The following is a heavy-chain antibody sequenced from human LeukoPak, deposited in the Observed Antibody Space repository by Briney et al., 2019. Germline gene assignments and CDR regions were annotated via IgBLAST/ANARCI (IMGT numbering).Heavy chain of an antibody. V-gene: IGHV4-59*01. CDR2: IYYTGST. CDR3: ARVVVTTDYYYYYMDV. Sequence: PSETLSLTCTVSGGSISSYYWSWIRQPPGKGLEWFGYIYYTGSTNYNPSLKSRVTISVDTSKNQFSLKLSSVTAADTAVYYCARVVVTTDYYYYYMDVWGKGTTVTISS. J-gene: IGHJ6*03. D-gene: IGHD5-12*01. CDR1: GGSISSYY.